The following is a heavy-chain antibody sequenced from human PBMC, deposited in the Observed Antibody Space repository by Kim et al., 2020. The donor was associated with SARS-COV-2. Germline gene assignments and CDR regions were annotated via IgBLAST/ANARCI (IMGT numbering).Heavy chain of an antibody. CDR2: IYYSGST. D-gene: IGHD6-19*01. CDR1: GGSISSSSYY. J-gene: IGHJ4*02. V-gene: IGHV4-39*07. Sequence: SETLSLTCTVSGGSISSSSYYWGWFRQPPGKGLEWIGSIYYSGSTYYNPSLKSRVTISVDTSKNQFSLKLSSVTAADTAVYYCARTDWAVAGMAYFDYWGQGTLVTVSS. CDR3: ARTDWAVAGMAYFDY.